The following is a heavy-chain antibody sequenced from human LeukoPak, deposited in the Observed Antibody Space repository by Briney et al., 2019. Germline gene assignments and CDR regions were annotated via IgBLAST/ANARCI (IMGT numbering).Heavy chain of an antibody. CDR2: ISAYNGNT. V-gene: IGHV1-18*01. D-gene: IGHD2-2*01. CDR3: ARAWYCSSTSCPNWFDP. Sequence: GASVKASCKASGYTFTSYGISWVRQAPGQGLEWMGWISAYNGNTNYAQKLQGRVTMTTDTSTSTAYVELSSLRSEDTAVYYCARAWYCSSTSCPNWFDPWGQGTLVTVSS. J-gene: IGHJ5*02. CDR1: GYTFTSYG.